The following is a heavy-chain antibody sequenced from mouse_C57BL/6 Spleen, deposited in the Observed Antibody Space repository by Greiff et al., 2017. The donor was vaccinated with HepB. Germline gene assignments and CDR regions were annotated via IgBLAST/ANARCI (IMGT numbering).Heavy chain of an antibody. Sequence: VQLQQSGAELAKPGASVKLSCKASGYTFTSYWMHWVKQRPGQGLEWIGYINPSSGYTKYNQKFKDKATFTADKSSSTAYMQLSSLTYEDSAVYYCARDSSGYGGFAYWGQGTLVTVSA. CDR1: GYTFTSYW. CDR3: ARDSSGYGGFAY. D-gene: IGHD3-2*02. J-gene: IGHJ3*01. CDR2: INPSSGYT. V-gene: IGHV1-7*01.